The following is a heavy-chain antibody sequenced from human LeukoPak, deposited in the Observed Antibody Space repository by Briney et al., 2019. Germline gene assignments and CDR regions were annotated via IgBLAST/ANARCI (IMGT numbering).Heavy chain of an antibody. Sequence: ASVKVSCKASGFTFTSSAMQWVRQARGQRLEWIGWIVVGSGNTNYAQKFQERVTITRDMSTSTAYMELSSLRSEDTAVYYCAATTVYYGFWSGYSGHYYYMDVWGKGTTVTVSS. J-gene: IGHJ6*03. V-gene: IGHV1-58*02. CDR3: AATTVYYGFWSGYSGHYYYMDV. D-gene: IGHD3-3*01. CDR2: IVVGSGNT. CDR1: GFTFTSSA.